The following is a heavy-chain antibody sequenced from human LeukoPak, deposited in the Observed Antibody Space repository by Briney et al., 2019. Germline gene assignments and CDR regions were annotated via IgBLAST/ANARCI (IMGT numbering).Heavy chain of an antibody. D-gene: IGHD3-10*01. Sequence: GGSLRLSCAASGFTFSSYAMSWVRQAPGKGLEWVSTLSGSGGGTYYADSVKGQFTISRDNSKNTLYLQMTSLRAEDTAVYYCAKEGPDYYGGTTYWGHFDFWGQGTLVTVSS. J-gene: IGHJ4*02. V-gene: IGHV3-23*01. CDR1: GFTFSSYA. CDR3: AKEGPDYYGGTTYWGHFDF. CDR2: LSGSGGGT.